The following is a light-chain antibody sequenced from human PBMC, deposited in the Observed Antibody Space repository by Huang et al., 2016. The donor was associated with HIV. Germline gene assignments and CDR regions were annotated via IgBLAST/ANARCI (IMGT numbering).Light chain of an antibody. Sequence: EIVMTQSPATLSVSPGERATLSCWASQSFSNNLAWYQQKPGQAPRLLIYGASTRAAGIPARFCGSGSGTEVTLTISSLQSEDFAVYYCQQYNNWPGTFGQGTKVEI. CDR3: QQYNNWPGT. CDR1: QSFSNN. J-gene: IGKJ1*01. CDR2: GAS. V-gene: IGKV3-15*01.